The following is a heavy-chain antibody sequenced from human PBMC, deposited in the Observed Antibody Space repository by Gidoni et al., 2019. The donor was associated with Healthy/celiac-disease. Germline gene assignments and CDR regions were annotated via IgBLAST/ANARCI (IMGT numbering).Heavy chain of an antibody. J-gene: IGHJ4*02. V-gene: IGHV4-59*01. D-gene: IGHD5-12*01. CDR1: GGSISSYY. Sequence: QVQLQESGPGLVKPSETLSLTCPVSGGSISSYYWSWIRQPPGKGLEWIGDIYYSGSTNYNPSLKSRVTISVDTSKNQFALKLSSVTAADTAVYYCARVSGRDGYNLEYDYWGQGTLVTVSS. CDR2: IYYSGST. CDR3: ARVSGRDGYNLEYDY.